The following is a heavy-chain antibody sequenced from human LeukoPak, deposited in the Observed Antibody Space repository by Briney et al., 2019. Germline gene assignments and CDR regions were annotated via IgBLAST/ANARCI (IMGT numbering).Heavy chain of an antibody. D-gene: IGHD5-24*01. CDR3: ARGPTDQGWLQFFEY. CDR1: GFTFSSYA. Sequence: GGSLRLSCAASGFTFSSYAMNWVRQAPGKGLEWVAVISYDGSNEYYADSVRGRFTISRDNSQNTLYLQMNSLRAEDTAVYYCARGPTDQGWLQFFEYWGQGTLVTVSS. V-gene: IGHV3-30-3*01. J-gene: IGHJ4*02. CDR2: ISYDGSNE.